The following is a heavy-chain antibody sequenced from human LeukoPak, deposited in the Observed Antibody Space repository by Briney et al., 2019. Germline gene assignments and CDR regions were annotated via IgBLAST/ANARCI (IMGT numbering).Heavy chain of an antibody. J-gene: IGHJ6*03. Sequence: SGTLSLTCTVSGGSISSYYWSWIRQPAGKGLEWIGRIYTSGSTNYNPSLKSRVTMSVDTSKNQFSLKLSSVTAADTAVYYCARVVVFGVVSSDYYYYYMDVWGKGTTVTVSS. V-gene: IGHV4-4*07. CDR1: GGSISSYY. CDR2: IYTSGST. D-gene: IGHD3-3*01. CDR3: ARVVVFGVVSSDYYYYYMDV.